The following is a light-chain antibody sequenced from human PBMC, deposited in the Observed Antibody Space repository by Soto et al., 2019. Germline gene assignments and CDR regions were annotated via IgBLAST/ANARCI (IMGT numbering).Light chain of an antibody. Sequence: EIVLTQSPGTLALSPGEGATLSCRASQSVSKYLAWYQQKPGQAPRLLIYGASSRATGIPDSFSGSGSGTDFTLTTSRLGPEDFAVYYCQQYGGSPQTFGQGTKVDIK. J-gene: IGKJ1*01. CDR1: QSVSKY. V-gene: IGKV3-20*01. CDR2: GAS. CDR3: QQYGGSPQT.